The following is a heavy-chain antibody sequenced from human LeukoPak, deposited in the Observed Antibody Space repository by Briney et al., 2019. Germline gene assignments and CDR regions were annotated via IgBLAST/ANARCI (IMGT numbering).Heavy chain of an antibody. D-gene: IGHD5-24*01. V-gene: IGHV3-7*04. CDR2: IKQDGSKK. CDR3: TRVGYIDEGIDY. CDR1: GFILSTAW. J-gene: IGHJ4*02. Sequence: PGGSLRLSCEASGFILSTAWMTWVRQAPGKGLEWVANIKQDGSKKSYVDSVKGRFTISRDNAKNSLYLQMNSLRAEDTAIYYCTRVGYIDEGIDYWGQGTLVTVSS.